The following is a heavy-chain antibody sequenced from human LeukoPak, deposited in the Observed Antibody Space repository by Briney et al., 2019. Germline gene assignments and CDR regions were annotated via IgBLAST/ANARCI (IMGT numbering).Heavy chain of an antibody. CDR2: INPNSGGT. CDR1: GYTFTGYY. D-gene: IGHD5-24*01. V-gene: IGHV1-2*02. J-gene: IGHJ4*02. Sequence: GASVKVSCKASGYTFTGYYMHWVRQAPGQGLEWMGWINPNSGGTNYAQKFQGRVTMTRDTSISTAYMVLSRLRSDDTAVYYCARDREGYIFVDYWGQGTLVTVPS. CDR3: ARDREGYIFVDY.